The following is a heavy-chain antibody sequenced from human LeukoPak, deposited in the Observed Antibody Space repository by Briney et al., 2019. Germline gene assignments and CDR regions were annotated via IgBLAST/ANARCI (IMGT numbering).Heavy chain of an antibody. D-gene: IGHD6-13*01. J-gene: IGHJ5*02. V-gene: IGHV3-23*01. CDR2: ISGSGGST. CDR1: QFTFSSYA. Sequence: PGGSLRLSCAASQFTFSSYAMSWVRQAPGKGLEWVSAISGSGGSTYYADSVKGRFTISRDNSKNTLYLQMNSLRAEDTAVYYCAKDHSYSSSWYLWFDPWGQGTLVTVSS. CDR3: AKDHSYSSSWYLWFDP.